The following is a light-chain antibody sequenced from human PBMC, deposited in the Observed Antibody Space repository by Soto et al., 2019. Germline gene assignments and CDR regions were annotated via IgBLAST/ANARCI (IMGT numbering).Light chain of an antibody. V-gene: IGLV7-46*01. J-gene: IGLJ3*02. CDR3: LLSYSGPRV. CDR2: NTN. CDR1: TGAVTSEHY. Sequence: QAVVTQEPSLTVSPGGTVSLTCGSSTGAVTSEHYAYWFQQKPGQAPRTLIYNTNNKQSWTPARFSGSLLGGKAALTLSGAQPEDEAEYYCLLSYSGPRVFGGGTPLTVL.